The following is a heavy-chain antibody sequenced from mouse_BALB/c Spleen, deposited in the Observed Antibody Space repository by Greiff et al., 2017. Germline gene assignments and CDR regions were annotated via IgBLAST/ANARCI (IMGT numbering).Heavy chain of an antibody. CDR1: GYTFTSYW. V-gene: IGHV1-69*02. CDR2: IYPSDSYT. J-gene: IGHJ2*01. Sequence: QVQLQQSGAELVRPGASVKLSCKASGYTFTSYWINWVKQRPGQGLEWIGNIYPSDSYTNYNQKFKDKATLTVDKSSSTAYMQLSSPTSEDSAVYYCTRSNGYYVFDYWGQGTTLTVSS. D-gene: IGHD2-3*01. CDR3: TRSNGYYVFDY.